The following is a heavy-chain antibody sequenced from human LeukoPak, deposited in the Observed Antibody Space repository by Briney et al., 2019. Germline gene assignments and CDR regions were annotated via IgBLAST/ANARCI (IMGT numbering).Heavy chain of an antibody. D-gene: IGHD3-22*01. CDR3: ASDNGSGYYYDRGSAFDI. J-gene: IGHJ3*02. CDR1: GFTFSSYA. CDR2: ISYDGSNK. V-gene: IGHV3-30-3*01. Sequence: SGGSLRLSCAASGFTFSSYAMHWVRQAPGKGLEWVAVISYDGSNKYYADSVKGRFTISRDNSKNTLYLQMNSLRAEDTAVYYCASDNGSGYYYDRGSAFDIWGQGTMVTVSS.